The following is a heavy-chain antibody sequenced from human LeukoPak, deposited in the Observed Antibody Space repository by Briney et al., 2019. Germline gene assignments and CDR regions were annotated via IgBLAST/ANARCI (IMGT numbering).Heavy chain of an antibody. CDR2: IIPIFGTA. CDR3: AKDRLYGSGSYYNEPYYFDY. V-gene: IGHV1-69*06. Sequence: GASVKVSCKASGGTFSSYAISWVRQAPGQGLEWMGGIIPIFGTANYAQKFQGRVTITADKSTSTAYMELSSLRSEDTAVYYCAKDRLYGSGSYYNEPYYFDYWGQGTLVTVSS. CDR1: GGTFSSYA. D-gene: IGHD3-10*01. J-gene: IGHJ4*02.